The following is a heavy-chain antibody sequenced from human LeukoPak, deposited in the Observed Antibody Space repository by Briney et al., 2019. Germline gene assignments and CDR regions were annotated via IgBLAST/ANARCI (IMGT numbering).Heavy chain of an antibody. CDR1: GFTFSNYW. Sequence: GGSLRLSCVASGFTFSNYWMSWVRQAPGKGLEWVANIKQDGSEKYYVDSVKGRFTISRDNAKNSLYLQMNSLRAEDTAVYHCARVKVTATPGYFDYWGQGTQVTVSS. V-gene: IGHV3-7*01. CDR3: ARVKVTATPGYFDY. D-gene: IGHD2-21*02. J-gene: IGHJ4*02. CDR2: IKQDGSEK.